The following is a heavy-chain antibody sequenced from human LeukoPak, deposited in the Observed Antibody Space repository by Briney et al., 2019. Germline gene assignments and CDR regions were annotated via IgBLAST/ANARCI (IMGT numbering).Heavy chain of an antibody. J-gene: IGHJ6*02. V-gene: IGHV4-34*01. D-gene: IGHD4-17*01. CDR3: ARGCPVAPPNGDYSYYGLDV. Sequence: SETLSLTCTVYNGSFSGYYWSWIRQPPGKGLEWIGEIKQSGSTNYNPSLKSRVTISVDMSKNQFSLKLSSVTAADTAVYFCARGCPVAPPNGDYSYYGLDVWGQGTTVTVSS. CDR2: IKQSGST. CDR1: NGSFSGYY.